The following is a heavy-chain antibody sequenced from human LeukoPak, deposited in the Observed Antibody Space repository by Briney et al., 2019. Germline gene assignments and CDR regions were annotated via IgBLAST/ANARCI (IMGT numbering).Heavy chain of an antibody. CDR3: ARQGGTSTWYWYFDY. Sequence: PSETLSLTCTVSGGSINNYYWSWIRQPPGKGPEWIGYIYYSGSTNYNPSLKSRVPISVDTSKSQFYLNLSSVTAADTAVYYCARQGGTSTWYWYFDYWGQGTLVTVSS. J-gene: IGHJ4*02. CDR2: IYYSGST. CDR1: GGSINNYY. D-gene: IGHD6-13*01. V-gene: IGHV4-59*08.